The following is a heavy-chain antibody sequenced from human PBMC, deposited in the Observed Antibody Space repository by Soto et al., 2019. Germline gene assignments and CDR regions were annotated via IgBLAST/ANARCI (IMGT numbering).Heavy chain of an antibody. D-gene: IGHD3-9*01. J-gene: IGHJ5*02. CDR3: ARSPQYYDILTGYLNWFDP. CDR1: GYTFTSCG. Sequence: QVQLVQCGAEVKKPGASVKVSCKASGYTFTSCGITWVRQARGQGIEWMGWISAYNGNTNYAQKLQGRVTMTTDTSTSTAYMELRSLRSDDTAVYYCARSPQYYDILTGYLNWFDPWGQGTLVTVSS. V-gene: IGHV1-18*01. CDR2: ISAYNGNT.